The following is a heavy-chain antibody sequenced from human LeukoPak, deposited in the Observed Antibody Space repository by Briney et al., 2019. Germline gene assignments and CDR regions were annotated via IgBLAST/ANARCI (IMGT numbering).Heavy chain of an antibody. J-gene: IGHJ4*02. D-gene: IGHD5-18*01. CDR1: GGSSSNYY. CDR2: INQSGST. V-gene: IGHV4-34*01. Sequence: SETLSLTCAVYGGSSSNYYWNWIRQSPAKGLEWIGEINQSGSTKYNPSLKSRVTISGDTSKNQFSLRLNSVTAADTAVYFCARAYRAHQTFHSYHYFDYWGQGTLVTVSS. CDR3: ARAYRAHQTFHSYHYFDY.